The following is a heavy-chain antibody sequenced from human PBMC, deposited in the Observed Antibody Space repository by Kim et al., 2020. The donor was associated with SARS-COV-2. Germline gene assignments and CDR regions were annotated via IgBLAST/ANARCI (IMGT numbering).Heavy chain of an antibody. Sequence: GGSLRLSCAASGLSFDSYAMNWVRQAPGKGLEWVAVISYDGRNKYYADSVKGRFTISRDNSKSTLYLQMNSLRVEDTAVYYCARGNYYVSVGLSDYYYGMDVWGQGTTVTVSS. CDR3: ARGNYYVSVGLSDYYYGMDV. CDR2: ISYDGRNK. CDR1: GLSFDSYA. J-gene: IGHJ6*02. V-gene: IGHV3-30-3*01. D-gene: IGHD3-10*02.